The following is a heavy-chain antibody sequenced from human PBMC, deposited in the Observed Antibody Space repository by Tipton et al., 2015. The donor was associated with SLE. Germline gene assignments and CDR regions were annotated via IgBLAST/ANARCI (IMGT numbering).Heavy chain of an antibody. V-gene: IGHV4-61*01. Sequence: TLSLTCAVSGYSISSGYYWGWIRQPPGKGLEWIGYIYYSGSTNYNPSLKSRVTISVDTSKNQFSLKLSSVTAADTAVYYCARGSGYGYGDDAFDIWGQGTMVTVSS. D-gene: IGHD5-18*01. CDR3: ARGSGYGYGDDAFDI. J-gene: IGHJ3*02. CDR2: IYYSGST. CDR1: GYSISSGYY.